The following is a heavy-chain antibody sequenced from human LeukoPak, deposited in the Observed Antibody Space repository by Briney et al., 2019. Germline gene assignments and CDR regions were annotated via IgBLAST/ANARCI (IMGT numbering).Heavy chain of an antibody. D-gene: IGHD5-12*01. CDR2: IRYDGSNK. CDR1: GFTFSSYG. V-gene: IGHV3-30*02. Sequence: GGSLRLSCAASGFTFSSYGMYWVRQAPGKGLEWVAFIRYDGSNKYYADSVKGRFTVSRDNSRNTLYLQMKSLRAEDTAVYYCAKGGGYEAQYYYYYLDVWGKGTTVTISS. CDR3: AKGGGYEAQYYYYYLDV. J-gene: IGHJ6*03.